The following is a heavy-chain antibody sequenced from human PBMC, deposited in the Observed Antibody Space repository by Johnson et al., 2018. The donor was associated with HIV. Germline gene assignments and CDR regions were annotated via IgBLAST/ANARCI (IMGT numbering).Heavy chain of an antibody. D-gene: IGHD4-17*01. J-gene: IGHJ3*02. CDR1: GFTFNSYG. CDR3: AKEGSRGTVTQAPDAFDI. V-gene: IGHV3-30*19. Sequence: QVQLVESGGGVVQPGRSLRLSCAASGFTFNSYGMHWVRQAPGKGLEWVAVISYDGSNKYYADSVKGRFTISRDNSKNMLYLQMNSLRVEDTAVYYCAKEGSRGTVTQAPDAFDIWGQGTVVTVSS. CDR2: ISYDGSNK.